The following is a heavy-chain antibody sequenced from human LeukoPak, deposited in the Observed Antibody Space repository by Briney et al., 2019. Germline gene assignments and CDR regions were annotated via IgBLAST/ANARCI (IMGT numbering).Heavy chain of an antibody. CDR2: INHSGST. J-gene: IGHJ3*02. CDR1: GGSFSGYY. CDR3: ASLRLGYCSSTSCYDAFDI. Sequence: KPSETLSLTCAVYGGSFSGYYWSWIRQPPGKGLGWIGEINHSGSTNYNPSLKGRVTISVDTSKNQFSLKLSSVTAADTAVYYCASLRLGYCSSTSCYDAFDIWGQGTMVTVSS. D-gene: IGHD2-2*01. V-gene: IGHV4-34*01.